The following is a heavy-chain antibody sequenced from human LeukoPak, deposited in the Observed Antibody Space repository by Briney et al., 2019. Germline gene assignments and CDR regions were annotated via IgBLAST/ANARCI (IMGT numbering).Heavy chain of an antibody. CDR1: GDSISSYY. CDR3: ARGGQGFDY. CDR2: IYTSENT. J-gene: IGHJ4*02. V-gene: IGHV4-4*07. Sequence: SETLSLTCTVSGDSISSYYWSWIRQTAGKGLEWIGRIYTSENTNYNPSLKSRVTMSVDTSKSQFSLKMDSVTAADTAVYYCARGGQGFDYWGQGTLVTVSS.